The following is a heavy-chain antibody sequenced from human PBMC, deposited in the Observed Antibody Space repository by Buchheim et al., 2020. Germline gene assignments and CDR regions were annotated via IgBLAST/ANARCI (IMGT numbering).Heavy chain of an antibody. CDR1: GFTFSSYA. D-gene: IGHD5-24*01. J-gene: IGHJ6*02. CDR3: ARDKMATISPSTYYYYYGMDV. Sequence: QVQLVESGGGVVQPGRSLRLSCAASGFTFSSYAMHWVRQAPGKGLEWVAVISYDGSNKYYADSVKGRFTISRDNSKTPLYLQMNSLRAEDTAVYYCARDKMATISPSTYYYYYGMDVWGQGTT. V-gene: IGHV3-30*04. CDR2: ISYDGSNK.